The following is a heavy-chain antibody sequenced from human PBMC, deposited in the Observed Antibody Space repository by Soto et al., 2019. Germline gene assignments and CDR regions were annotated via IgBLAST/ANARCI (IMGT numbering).Heavy chain of an antibody. V-gene: IGHV4-61*01. CDR1: GGSVSSGSYY. D-gene: IGHD4-4*01. CDR3: ARGSVSNYGAFDI. J-gene: IGHJ3*02. CDR2: IYYSGST. Sequence: SETLSLTCTVSGGSVSSGSYYWSWIQQPPGKGLEWIGYIYYSGSTNYNPSLKSRVTISVDTSKNQFSLKLSSVTAADTAVYYCARGSVSNYGAFDIWGQGTMVTVSS.